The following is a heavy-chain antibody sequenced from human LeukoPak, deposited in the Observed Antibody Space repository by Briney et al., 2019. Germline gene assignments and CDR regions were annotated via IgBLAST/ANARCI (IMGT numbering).Heavy chain of an antibody. CDR1: GFILSDYG. V-gene: IGHV3-33*08. J-gene: IGHJ3*02. Sequence: PGGSLRLSCAASGFILSDYGIHWVRQAPGKGLEWVTFIRYDGITKYHADSVKGRFTISRDNPKNTVYLQMNSLRAEDTAVYYCARRSDAFDIWGQGTMVTVSS. CDR2: IRYDGITK. CDR3: ARRSDAFDI.